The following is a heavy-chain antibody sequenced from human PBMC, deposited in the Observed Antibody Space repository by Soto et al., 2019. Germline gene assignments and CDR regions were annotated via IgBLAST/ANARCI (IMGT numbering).Heavy chain of an antibody. Sequence: GESLKISCKGSVYRFTSYWIGWVRQMPGKGLEWMGIIYPGDSDTRYSPSFQGQVTISADKSISTAYLQWSSLKASDTAMYYCASQYEDYYYGMDVWGQGTTVTVSS. J-gene: IGHJ6*02. CDR2: IYPGDSDT. D-gene: IGHD2-8*01. V-gene: IGHV5-51*01. CDR1: VYRFTSYW. CDR3: ASQYEDYYYGMDV.